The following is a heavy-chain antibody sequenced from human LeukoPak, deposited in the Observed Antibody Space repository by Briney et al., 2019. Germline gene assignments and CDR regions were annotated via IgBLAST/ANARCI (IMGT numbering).Heavy chain of an antibody. CDR3: ARVEMATITEYYYYMDV. V-gene: IGHV4-61*02. D-gene: IGHD5-24*01. CDR1: GGSISSGSYY. CDR2: IYISGST. J-gene: IGHJ6*03. Sequence: SQTLSLTCTVSGGSISSGSYYWSWIRQPAGKGLEWIGRIYISGSTNYNPSLKSRVTISVDTSKNQFSLKLSSVTAADTAVYYCARVEMATITEYYYYMDVWGKGTTVTVSS.